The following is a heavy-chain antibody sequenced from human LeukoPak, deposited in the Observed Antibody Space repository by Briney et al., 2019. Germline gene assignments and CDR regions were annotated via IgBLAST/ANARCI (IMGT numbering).Heavy chain of an antibody. Sequence: SVKVSCKASGGTFSSYAISWVRQAPGQGLEWMGGIIPIFGTANYAQKFQGRVTMTEDTSTDTAYMELSSLRSEDTAVYCCATADNWFDPWGQGTLVTVSS. CDR3: ATADNWFDP. CDR2: IIPIFGTA. V-gene: IGHV1-69*06. CDR1: GGTFSSYA. J-gene: IGHJ5*02.